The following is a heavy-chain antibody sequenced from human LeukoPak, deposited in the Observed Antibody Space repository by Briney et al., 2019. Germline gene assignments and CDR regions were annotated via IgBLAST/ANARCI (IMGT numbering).Heavy chain of an antibody. V-gene: IGHV3-21*01. CDR2: IGSSSSYI. Sequence: GGSLRLSCAASGFTFSSYSMNWVRQAPGKGLEWVSSIGSSSSYIYYADSVKGRFTISRDNAKNSLYLQMNSLRAEDTAVYYCARRIAAAGSRPFDYWGQGTLVTVSS. CDR1: GFTFSSYS. J-gene: IGHJ4*02. D-gene: IGHD6-13*01. CDR3: ARRIAAAGSRPFDY.